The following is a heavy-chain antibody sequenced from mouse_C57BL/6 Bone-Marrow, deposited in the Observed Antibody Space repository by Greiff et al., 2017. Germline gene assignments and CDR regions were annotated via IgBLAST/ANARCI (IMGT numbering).Heavy chain of an antibody. CDR2: LDPSDSYT. CDR1: GYTFTSYW. Sequence: QVQLQQPGAELVMPGASVKLSCKASGYTFTSYWMHWVKQRPGQGLEWIGELDPSDSYTNYNQKFKGKSTLTVDKSSSTAYMQLSSLTSEDSAVYYCARLIYDGYPYYFDYWGQGTTLTVSS. V-gene: IGHV1-69*01. CDR3: ARLIYDGYPYYFDY. J-gene: IGHJ2*01. D-gene: IGHD2-3*01.